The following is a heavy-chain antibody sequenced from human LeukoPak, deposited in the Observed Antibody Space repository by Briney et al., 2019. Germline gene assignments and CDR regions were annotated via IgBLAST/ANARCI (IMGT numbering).Heavy chain of an antibody. CDR2: INPNSGGT. D-gene: IGHD3-9*01. CDR3: ARVLRYFDWPDY. CDR1: GYTFTGYY. V-gene: IGHV1-2*04. J-gene: IGHJ4*02. Sequence: GASVTVSCTASGYTFTGYYMHWVRQAPGQGLEWMGWINPNSGGTNYAQKFQGWVTMTRDTSISTAYMELSRLRSDDTAVYYCARVLRYFDWPDYWGQGTLVTASS.